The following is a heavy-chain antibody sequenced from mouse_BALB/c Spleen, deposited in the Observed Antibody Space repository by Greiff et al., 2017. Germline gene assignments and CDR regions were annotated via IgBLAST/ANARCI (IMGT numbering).Heavy chain of an antibody. CDR3: ARRGTTVVATDY. D-gene: IGHD1-1*01. J-gene: IGHJ4*01. V-gene: IGHV5-12-1*01. CDR2: ISSGGGST. Sequence: EVMLVESGGGLVKPGGSLKLSCAASGFAFSSYDLSWVRQTPEKRLEWVAYISSGGGSTYYPDTVKGRFTISRDNAKNTLYLQMSSLKSEDTAMYYCARRGTTVVATDYWGQGTSVTVSS. CDR1: GFAFSSYD.